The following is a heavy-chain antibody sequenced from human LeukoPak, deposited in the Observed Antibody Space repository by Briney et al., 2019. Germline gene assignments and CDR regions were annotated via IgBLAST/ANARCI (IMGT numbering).Heavy chain of an antibody. CDR2: ISSSSTDI. D-gene: IGHD2-15*01. CDR1: GFTFSTYS. Sequence: GGSLRLSCAASGFTFSTYSMNWVRQAPGKGLEWVSSISSSSTDIYYGDSVKGRFAISRDNAKNSLYLQMNSLRAEDTAVYYCAGQSRLGYCSGGSCYSQPFDPWGQGTLVTVSS. V-gene: IGHV3-21*01. CDR3: AGQSRLGYCSGGSCYSQPFDP. J-gene: IGHJ5*02.